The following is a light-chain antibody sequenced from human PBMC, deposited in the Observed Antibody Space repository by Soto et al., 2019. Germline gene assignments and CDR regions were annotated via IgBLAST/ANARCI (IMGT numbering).Light chain of an antibody. CDR1: SSDVGYYNY. V-gene: IGLV2-11*01. CDR3: CSYVCSFIFL. CDR2: DVS. J-gene: IGLJ1*01. Sequence: PVLTQPRPMTRSPGQSVTITCTGSSSDVGYYNYVSWYQQYRGKAPKLLIYDVSRRPSGVSDGFSGSNSRNTASLTIPALQAEDEAYYYWCSYVCSFIFLFGTGTHVTV.